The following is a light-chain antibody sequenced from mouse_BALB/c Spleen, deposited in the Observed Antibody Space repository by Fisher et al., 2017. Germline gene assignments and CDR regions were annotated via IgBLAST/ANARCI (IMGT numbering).Light chain of an antibody. CDR3: HQRSSYPWT. CDR1: SSVSS. CDR2: DTS. J-gene: IGKJ1*01. V-gene: IGKV4-59*01. Sequence: IVMTQSTALMSASLGERVTMTCTASSSVSSSYLHWYQQKSGTSPKRWIYDTSKLASGVPARFSGSGSGTSYSLTISRMEAEDAATYYCHQRSSYPWTFGGGTKLEIK.